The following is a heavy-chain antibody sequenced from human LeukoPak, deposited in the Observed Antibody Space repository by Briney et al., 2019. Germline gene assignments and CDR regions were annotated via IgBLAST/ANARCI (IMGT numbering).Heavy chain of an antibody. J-gene: IGHJ4*02. Sequence: SETLSLTYAVYRGSFSGYYWSWIRPPPGKGREWIGGINHSGSTNYNPSLKSRVTISIDTSKNQFSLQLSSVTAADTAVYYCAKDSTPTYRLKIYYFDYWGQGTLVTVSS. CDR1: RGSFSGYY. V-gene: IGHV4-34*01. CDR3: AKDSTPTYRLKIYYFDY. CDR2: INHSGST. D-gene: IGHD4-11*01.